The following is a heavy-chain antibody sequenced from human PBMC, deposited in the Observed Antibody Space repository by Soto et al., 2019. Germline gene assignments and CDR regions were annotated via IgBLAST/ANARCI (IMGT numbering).Heavy chain of an antibody. CDR3: AKGKVLVVSEFDY. CDR2: ISGSSSST. V-gene: IGHV3-23*01. J-gene: IGHJ4*02. CDR1: GFTFSSYA. Sequence: GGSLRLSCAASGFTFSSYAMSWVRQAPGKGLEWVSAISGSSSSTYYADSVKGRFTISRDNSKNTLYLLMNSLRAEDTAVFYCAKGKVLVVSEFDYWGQGTLVTVSS. D-gene: IGHD3-22*01.